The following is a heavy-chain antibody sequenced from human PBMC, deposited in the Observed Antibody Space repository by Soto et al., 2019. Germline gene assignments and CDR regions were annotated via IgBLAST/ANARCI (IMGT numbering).Heavy chain of an antibody. V-gene: IGHV3-53*01. CDR2: IYSGGTA. D-gene: IGHD3-9*01. Sequence: PGGSLRLSCGASGFSVRSSYMSWVRQPPGKGLEWLSAIYSGGTAKYADSVKGRFTISRDKTKNTLYLQMNNLGAEDTAVYYCAREDDRLNGWFDPWGQGTPVTVSS. CDR3: AREDDRLNGWFDP. CDR1: GFSVRSSY. J-gene: IGHJ5*02.